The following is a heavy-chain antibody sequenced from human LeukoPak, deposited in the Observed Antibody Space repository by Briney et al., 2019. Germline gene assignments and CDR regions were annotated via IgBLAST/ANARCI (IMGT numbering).Heavy chain of an antibody. CDR2: IYHSGST. J-gene: IGHJ3*02. Sequence: SQTLSLTCDVSGGSISSGGYSWSWIRQPPGKGLEWIGYIYHSGSTYYNPSLKSRVTISVDRSKNQFSLKLSSVTAADTAVYYCARVYYDSSGYYYAYAFDIWGQGTMVTVSS. V-gene: IGHV4-30-2*01. CDR1: GGSISSGGYS. D-gene: IGHD3-22*01. CDR3: ARVYYDSSGYYYAYAFDI.